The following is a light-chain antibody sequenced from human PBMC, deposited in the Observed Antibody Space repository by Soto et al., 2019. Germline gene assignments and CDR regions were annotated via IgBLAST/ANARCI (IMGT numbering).Light chain of an antibody. CDR2: DAS. V-gene: IGKV1-27*01. J-gene: IGKJ1*01. CDR1: QGITNN. CDR3: QNYNSARWT. Sequence: DIEMTLSPCSLSASVGDRVNITCRASQGITNNLAWYQQKPGKVPRLLIYDASSLQSGIPSRYSASGSGTEFTLTISNLQPEDVATYDCQNYNSARWTCGQGTKVEIK.